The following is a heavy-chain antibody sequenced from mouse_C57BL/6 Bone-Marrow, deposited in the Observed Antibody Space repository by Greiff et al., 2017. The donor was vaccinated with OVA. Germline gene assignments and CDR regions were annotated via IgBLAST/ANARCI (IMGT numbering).Heavy chain of an antibody. J-gene: IGHJ4*01. CDR3: ARTPPITTVVGYYAMDY. CDR2: IYPRSGNT. V-gene: IGHV1-81*01. CDR1: GYTFTSYG. Sequence: VQLQQSGAELARPGASVKLSCKASGYTFTSYGISWVKQRTGQGLAWIGEIYPRSGNTYSNEKFKGKATLTADKSSSTAYMELRSLTSEDSAVYFCARTPPITTVVGYYAMDYWGQGTSVTVSS. D-gene: IGHD1-1*01.